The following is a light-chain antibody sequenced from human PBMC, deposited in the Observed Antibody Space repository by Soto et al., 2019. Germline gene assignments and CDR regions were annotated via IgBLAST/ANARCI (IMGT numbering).Light chain of an antibody. CDR2: GAS. CDR3: QQYNNWPRT. V-gene: IGKV3-15*01. CDR1: QSVRDN. Sequence: IVMTQSPATLSVSPGERATLSCRASQSVRDNLAWYQQKPGQAPRLLIYGASTRATGIPARFSGSGSGTECTLTISSLQSEDFAVYYCQQYNNWPRTFGQGTRLEIK. J-gene: IGKJ5*01.